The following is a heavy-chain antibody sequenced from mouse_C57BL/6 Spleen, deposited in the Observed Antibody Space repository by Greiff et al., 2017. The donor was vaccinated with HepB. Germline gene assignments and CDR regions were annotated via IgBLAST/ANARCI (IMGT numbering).Heavy chain of an antibody. J-gene: IGHJ3*01. CDR3: AREVDRYRFAY. Sequence: QVQLKESGAELVKPGASVKMSCKASGYTFTSYWITWVKQRPGQGLEWIGDIYPGSGSNNYNEKFKSKATLTVDTSSSTAYMQLSSLTSEDSAVYYCAREVDRYRFAYWGQGTLVTVSA. CDR1: GYTFTSYW. CDR2: IYPGSGSN. V-gene: IGHV1-55*01. D-gene: IGHD2-3*01.